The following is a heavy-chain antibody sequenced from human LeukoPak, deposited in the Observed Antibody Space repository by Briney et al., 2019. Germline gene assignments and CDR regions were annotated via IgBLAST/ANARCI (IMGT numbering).Heavy chain of an antibody. CDR3: ARSASSGYYYLDDY. CDR2: INPNSGGT. CDR1: GYTFTGYY. J-gene: IGHJ4*02. D-gene: IGHD3-22*01. V-gene: IGHV1-2*02. Sequence: ASVKVSFKASGYTFTGYYMHWVRQAPGQGLEWMGWINPNSGGTNYAQKFQGRVTMTRDTSISTAYMELSRLRSDDTAVYYCARSASSGYYYLDDYWGQGTLVTVSS.